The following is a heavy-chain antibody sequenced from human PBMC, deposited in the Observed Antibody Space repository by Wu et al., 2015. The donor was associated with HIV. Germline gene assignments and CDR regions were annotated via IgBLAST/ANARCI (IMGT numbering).Heavy chain of an antibody. CDR3: ARGSYCGRECYSYFDS. Sequence: QVQVLQSEAEMKKPGSTVRLSCKSSGGTFSNYAINWVRQAPGQGLEWMGGIIPMFGTANYAQKFQGSVSITSDEAANTAYLELSSLRSEDTAVYFCARGSYCGRECYSYFDSWGLGTLVTVTS. J-gene: IGHJ4*02. CDR2: IIPMFGTA. D-gene: IGHD2-21*01. V-gene: IGHV1-69*05. CDR1: GGTFSNYA.